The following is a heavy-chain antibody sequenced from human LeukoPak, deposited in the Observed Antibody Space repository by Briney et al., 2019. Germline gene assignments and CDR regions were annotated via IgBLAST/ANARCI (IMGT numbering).Heavy chain of an antibody. D-gene: IGHD6-19*01. CDR1: GGSFRGYY. V-gene: IGHV4-34*01. CDR3: ARGRGSSGWYAY. J-gene: IGHJ4*02. CDR2: INHSGST. Sequence: PSETLSLTCAVYGGSFRGYYWSWIRQTPGKGLEWIGEINHSGSTNYNPSLKSRVTISVDTSKNQFSLKLSSVTAADTAVYYCARGRGSSGWYAYWGQGTLVTVSS.